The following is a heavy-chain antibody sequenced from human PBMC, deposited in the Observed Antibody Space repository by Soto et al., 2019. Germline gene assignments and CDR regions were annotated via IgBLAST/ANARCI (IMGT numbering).Heavy chain of an antibody. CDR3: ARGGGRWLPTGGGYYGMDV. Sequence: EVQLVESGGGLVQPGGSLRLSCAASGFTFSSYWMHWVRQAPGKGLMWVSRINSDGSSTTYAGSVKGRFTISRDNAKNPLYLQMNSLRAEDTAVYYCARGGGRWLPTGGGYYGMDVWGQGTTVTVSS. CDR2: INSDGSST. CDR1: GFTFSSYW. V-gene: IGHV3-74*01. J-gene: IGHJ6*02. D-gene: IGHD7-27*01.